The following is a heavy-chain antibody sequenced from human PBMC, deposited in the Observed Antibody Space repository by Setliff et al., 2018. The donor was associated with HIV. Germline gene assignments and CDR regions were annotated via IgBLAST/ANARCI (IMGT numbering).Heavy chain of an antibody. Sequence: PSETLSLTCTVSGGSITNYYWNWIRQPPGKGLEWIGYIYYSGSTNYNPSLKSRVTISVDTSKKQFSLKLNSVTAADTAVYYCARGDYYYYYMDVWGKGTTVT. V-gene: IGHV4-59*01. CDR3: ARGDYYYYYMDV. J-gene: IGHJ6*03. CDR2: IYYSGST. CDR1: GGSITNYY.